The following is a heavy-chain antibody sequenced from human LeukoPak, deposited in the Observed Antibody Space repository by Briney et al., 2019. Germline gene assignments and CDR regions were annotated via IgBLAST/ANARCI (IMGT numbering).Heavy chain of an antibody. CDR3: ARVTGGDYDILTGYPGYYFDY. Sequence: GGSLRLSCAASGFTFRSYAMSWVRQAPGEGLEWGSIITGSGGKTYYADSVKGRFTVSRDNSKDTLFLQMNRLRADDTAVYYCARVTGGDYDILTGYPGYYFDYWGQGALVTVSS. CDR1: GFTFRSYA. CDR2: ITGSGGKT. J-gene: IGHJ4*02. D-gene: IGHD3-9*01. V-gene: IGHV3-23*01.